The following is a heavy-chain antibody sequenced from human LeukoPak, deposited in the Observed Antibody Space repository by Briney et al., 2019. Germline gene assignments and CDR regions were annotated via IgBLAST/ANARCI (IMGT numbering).Heavy chain of an antibody. CDR2: IYYSGST. D-gene: IGHD3-22*01. J-gene: IGHJ4*02. Sequence: PSETLSLTCAVSGGSISSGSYSWSWIRQPPGKGLEWIGYIYYSGSTYYNPSLKSRVTISVDTSKNQFSLKLSSVTAADTAVYYCARVFYYDSSGYMDYWGQGTLVTVSS. CDR1: GGSISSGSYS. CDR3: ARVFYYDSSGYMDY. V-gene: IGHV4-30-4*07.